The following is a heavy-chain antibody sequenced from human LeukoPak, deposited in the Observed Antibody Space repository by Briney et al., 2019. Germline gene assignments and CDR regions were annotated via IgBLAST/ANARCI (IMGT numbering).Heavy chain of an antibody. D-gene: IGHD3-10*01. V-gene: IGHV4-39*07. CDR1: GGSISSGGYY. Sequence: SETLSLTCTVSGGSISSGGYYWSWIRQPPGKGLEWIGEINHSGSTNYNPSLKSRVTISVDTSKNQFSLKLSSVTAADTAVYYCAREEYYYGSGSSWDWFDPWGQGTLVTVSS. J-gene: IGHJ5*02. CDR3: AREEYYYGSGSSWDWFDP. CDR2: INHSGST.